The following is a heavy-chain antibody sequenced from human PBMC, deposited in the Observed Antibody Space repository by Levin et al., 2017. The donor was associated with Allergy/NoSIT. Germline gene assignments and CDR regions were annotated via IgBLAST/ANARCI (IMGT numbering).Heavy chain of an antibody. CDR2: IIPIFGTA. Sequence: ASVKVSCKASGGTFSSYAISWVRQAPGQGLEWMGGIIPIFGTANYAQKFQGRVTITADESTSTAYMELSSLRSEDTAVYYCASSNYYGSGSYYNGGDYYGMDVWGQGTTVTVSS. CDR3: ASSNYYGSGSYYNGGDYYGMDV. CDR1: GGTFSSYA. D-gene: IGHD3-10*01. V-gene: IGHV1-69*13. J-gene: IGHJ6*02.